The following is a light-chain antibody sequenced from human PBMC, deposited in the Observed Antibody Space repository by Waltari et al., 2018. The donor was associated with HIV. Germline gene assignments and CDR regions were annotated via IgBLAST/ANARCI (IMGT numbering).Light chain of an antibody. V-gene: IGKV3-20*01. J-gene: IGKJ4*01. CDR1: QSVTSSF. CDR2: GAS. Sequence: GTLSLSPGERATLSCRASQSVTSSFLSWYQQKPGQAPRLLIYGASSRATGIPDRFSGGGSGTDFTLTISRLEPEDFAVYYCQQYGSSPLTFGGGTKVDIK. CDR3: QQYGSSPLT.